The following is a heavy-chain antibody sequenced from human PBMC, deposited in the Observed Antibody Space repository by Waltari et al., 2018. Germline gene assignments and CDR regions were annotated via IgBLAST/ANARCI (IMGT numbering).Heavy chain of an antibody. CDR3: ARGSLTQSMDV. Sequence: QVQLQQWGAGLLKPSETLSLTCAVYGGSFSGYYWSWIRQHPGTGLEWSGEINHSGSTNYNPSLKSRVTISVDTSKNQFSLKLSSVTAADTSVYYCARGSLTQSMDVWGKGTTVTVSS. D-gene: IGHD6-19*01. CDR1: GGSFSGYY. V-gene: IGHV4-34*01. CDR2: INHSGST. J-gene: IGHJ6*03.